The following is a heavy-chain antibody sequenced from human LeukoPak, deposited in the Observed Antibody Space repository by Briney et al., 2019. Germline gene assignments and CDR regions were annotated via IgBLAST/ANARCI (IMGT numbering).Heavy chain of an antibody. CDR3: AISGSYYLARSQLFDY. Sequence: PSETLSLTCTVSGGSISSSSYSWGWIRQPPGKGLEWIGSIYYSGSTYYNPSLKSRVTISVDTSKNQFSLKLSSVTAADTAVYYCAISGSYYLARSQLFDYWGQGTLVTVSS. J-gene: IGHJ4*02. CDR1: GGSISSSSYS. V-gene: IGHV4-39*01. D-gene: IGHD1-26*01. CDR2: IYYSGST.